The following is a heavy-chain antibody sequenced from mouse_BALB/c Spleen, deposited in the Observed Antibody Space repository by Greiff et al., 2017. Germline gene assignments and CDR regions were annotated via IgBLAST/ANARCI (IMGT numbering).Heavy chain of an antibody. CDR2: ISTYYGDA. J-gene: IGHJ4*01. D-gene: IGHD6-2*01. CDR1: GYTFTDYA. Sequence: VQLQESGAELVRPGVSVKISCKGSGYTFTDYAMHWVKQSHAKSLEWIGVISTYYGDASYNQKFKGKATMTVDKSSSTAYMELARLTSEDSAIYYCARRSLYAMDYWGQGTSVTVSS. CDR3: ARRSLYAMDY. V-gene: IGHV1S137*01.